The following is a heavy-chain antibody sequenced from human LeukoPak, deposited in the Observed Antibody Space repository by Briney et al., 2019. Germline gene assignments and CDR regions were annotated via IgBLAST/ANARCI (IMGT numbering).Heavy chain of an antibody. D-gene: IGHD3-22*01. J-gene: IGHJ4*02. CDR2: IWYDGSNK. CDR1: GFIFSRCG. V-gene: IGHV3-33*07. Sequence: PGGSLRLSCAASGFIFSRCGMNWVRQAPGKGLEWVAVIWYDGSNKYYGDSVKGRFTISRDNSKNTLNLEMNSLRAEDTAVYYCARDSGDYYDSSGYPFDYWGQGTLVTVSS. CDR3: ARDSGDYYDSSGYPFDY.